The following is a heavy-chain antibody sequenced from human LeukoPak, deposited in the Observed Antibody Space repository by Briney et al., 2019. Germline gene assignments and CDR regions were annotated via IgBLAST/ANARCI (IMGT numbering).Heavy chain of an antibody. Sequence: SETLSLTCAVSGYSISSGYYWGWIRQPPGKGLEWIGSIYHSGSTYYNPSLKSRVTISVDTSKNQFSLKPSSVTAADTAVYYCARQYSSSVAYYFDYWGQGTLVTVSS. V-gene: IGHV4-38-2*01. J-gene: IGHJ4*02. CDR1: GYSISSGYY. CDR3: ARQYSSSVAYYFDY. CDR2: IYHSGST. D-gene: IGHD6-13*01.